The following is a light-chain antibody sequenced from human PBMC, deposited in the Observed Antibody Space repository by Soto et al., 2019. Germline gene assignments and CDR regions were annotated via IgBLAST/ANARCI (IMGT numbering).Light chain of an antibody. CDR2: DAS. V-gene: IGKV3-11*01. CDR3: QQRSDWPIT. Sequence: EIVLIQAAAALSLSPGERATLSCRASQSVSSYLAWYRQKPGQAPRLLIYDASNRATDIPARFRGTGSGTDFTLTISSLEPEDFAFYYCQQRSDWPITFGQGTRLEIK. J-gene: IGKJ5*01. CDR1: QSVSSY.